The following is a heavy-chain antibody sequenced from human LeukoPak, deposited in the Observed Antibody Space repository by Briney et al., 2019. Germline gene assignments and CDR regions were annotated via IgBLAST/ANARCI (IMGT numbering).Heavy chain of an antibody. CDR2: ISSSGSTI. J-gene: IGHJ6*04. CDR3: AELGITMIGGV. D-gene: IGHD3-10*02. V-gene: IGHV3-48*01. Sequence: GGSLRFSCAASGFTFSTYSMNWVRQAPGKGLEWVSYISSSGSTIYYADSVKGRFTISRDNAKNSLYLQMNSLRAEDTAVYYCAELGITMIGGVWGKGATVTISS. CDR1: GFTFSTYS.